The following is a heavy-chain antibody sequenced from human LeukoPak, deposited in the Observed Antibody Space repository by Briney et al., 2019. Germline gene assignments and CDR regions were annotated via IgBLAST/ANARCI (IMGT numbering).Heavy chain of an antibody. CDR3: AKGVGYGGMDV. D-gene: IGHD2-8*01. J-gene: IGHJ6*02. CDR1: GFTFSGYG. V-gene: IGHV3-30*18. Sequence: PGGSLRLSCAASGFTFSGYGMHWVRQAPGKGLEWVAVISYDGHNEYYADSVKGRFTISRDNSKNTVYVQMNSLRAEDTAVYCCAKGVGYGGMDVWGQGTTVTVSS. CDR2: ISYDGHNE.